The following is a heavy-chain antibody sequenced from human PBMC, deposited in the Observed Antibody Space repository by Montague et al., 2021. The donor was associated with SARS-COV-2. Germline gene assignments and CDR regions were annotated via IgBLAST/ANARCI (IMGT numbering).Heavy chain of an antibody. V-gene: IGHV4-31*03. CDR1: GGSISSGGYY. Sequence: TLSLTCTVSGGSISSGGYYWSWIRQHPGKGLEWIGYIYYSGSTYYNPSLKSRVTISVDTSKNQFSLKLGSVTAADTAVYYCARVQGITMIVVVIGAFDIWGQGTMVTVSS. D-gene: IGHD3-22*01. J-gene: IGHJ3*02. CDR3: ARVQGITMIVVVIGAFDI. CDR2: IYYSGST.